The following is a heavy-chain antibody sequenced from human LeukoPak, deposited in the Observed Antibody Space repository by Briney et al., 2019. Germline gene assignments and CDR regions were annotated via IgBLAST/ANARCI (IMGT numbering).Heavy chain of an antibody. Sequence: PSETLSLTCTVSDGSISSYYWSWIRQPAGKGLEWIGRIYTSGSTNYNPSLKSRVTMSVDTSKNQFSLKLSSVTAADTAVYYCAREKSSGWYGDAFDIWGQGTMVTVSS. J-gene: IGHJ3*02. V-gene: IGHV4-4*07. D-gene: IGHD6-19*01. CDR1: DGSISSYY. CDR3: AREKSSGWYGDAFDI. CDR2: IYTSGST.